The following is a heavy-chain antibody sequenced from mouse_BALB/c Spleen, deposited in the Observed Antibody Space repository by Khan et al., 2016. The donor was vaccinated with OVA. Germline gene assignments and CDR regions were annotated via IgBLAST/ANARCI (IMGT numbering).Heavy chain of an antibody. J-gene: IGHJ3*01. CDR1: GYSFTVYY. V-gene: IGHV1-26*01. D-gene: IGHD2-14*01. CDR2: VNPNNGDT. CDR3: ARGYDFFAY. Sequence: VQLKQSEPDLVKPGASVKISCKASGYSFTVYYMSWVKQSHGKSPEWIGRVNPNNGDTNYNQKFKGKAILTVDKSSSTAYMERRSLTSEDSAVYFCARGYDFFAYWGQGTLVTVSA.